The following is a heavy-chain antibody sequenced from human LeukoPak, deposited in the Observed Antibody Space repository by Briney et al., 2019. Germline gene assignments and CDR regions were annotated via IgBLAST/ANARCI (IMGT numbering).Heavy chain of an antibody. CDR2: IYYSGST. D-gene: IGHD4-23*01. Sequence: NPSETLSLTCTVSGDSVSSGSYYWSWIRQPPGKGLEWLAYIYYSGSTNDNPSLKSRVTISVDTSKNQFSLKLSSVTAADTAVYYCARSNDYGGNHYCYWGQGTLVTVSS. CDR1: GDSVSSGSYY. J-gene: IGHJ4*02. CDR3: ARSNDYGGNHYCY. V-gene: IGHV4-61*01.